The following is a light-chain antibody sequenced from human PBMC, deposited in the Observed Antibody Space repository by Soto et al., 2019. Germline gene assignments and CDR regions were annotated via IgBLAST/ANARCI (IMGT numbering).Light chain of an antibody. J-gene: IGKJ4*01. CDR3: QLSYSTPLT. CDR2: AAS. CDR1: QSISRW. V-gene: IGKV1-39*01. Sequence: QMTQSPSTLSASVGDRVTITCRASQSISRWVAWYQQKPGKAPKLLIYAASSLQSGVPSRFSGSGSGTDFTLTISRLRPEDFATYYCQLSYSTPLTFGGGTKVDI.